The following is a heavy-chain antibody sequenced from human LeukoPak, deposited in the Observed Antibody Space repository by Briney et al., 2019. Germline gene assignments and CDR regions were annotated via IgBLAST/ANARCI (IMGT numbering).Heavy chain of an antibody. CDR3: ARDDGYSYEFGKRAFDY. V-gene: IGHV1-8*01. Sequence: ASVKVSCKASGYTFTSYDINWVRQASGQGLEGVGWMNPNSGNTGYAQKFQGRVTMTRNTSISTAYMELSSLRSEDTAVYYCARDDGYSYEFGKRAFDYWGQGTLVTVSS. CDR2: MNPNSGNT. D-gene: IGHD5-18*01. CDR1: GYTFTSYD. J-gene: IGHJ4*02.